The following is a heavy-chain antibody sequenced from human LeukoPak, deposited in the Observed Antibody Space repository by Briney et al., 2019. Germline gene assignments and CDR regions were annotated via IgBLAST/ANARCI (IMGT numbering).Heavy chain of an antibody. D-gene: IGHD3-16*01. CDR1: GFSVSNFW. Sequence: GGSLRLSCTGSGFSVSNFWMAWVRQAPGKGLEWVANINEDETGKYYVDSVKGRFTISRDNAKNSLFLQMNSVRVEDTAVYYCATDAFSYPNTWGQGTQVAVSS. CDR3: ATDAFSYPNT. CDR2: INEDETGK. J-gene: IGHJ5*02. V-gene: IGHV3-7*01.